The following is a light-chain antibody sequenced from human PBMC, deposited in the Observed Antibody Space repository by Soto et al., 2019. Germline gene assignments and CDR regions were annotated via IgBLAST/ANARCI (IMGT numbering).Light chain of an antibody. CDR3: SSFTTSSSVV. Sequence: QSALTQPASVSGSPGQSITISCTETSSDVGDYNYVSWYQQHPGKAPKLMLFDVSNRPSGVSNRFSGSKSGNTASLTISGLQAEDEAYYCCSSFTTSSSVVFGGGTKLNVL. CDR1: SSDVGDYNY. J-gene: IGLJ2*01. CDR2: DVS. V-gene: IGLV2-14*01.